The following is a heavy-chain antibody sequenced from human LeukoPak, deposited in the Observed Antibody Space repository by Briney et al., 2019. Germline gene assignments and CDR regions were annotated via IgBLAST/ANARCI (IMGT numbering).Heavy chain of an antibody. D-gene: IGHD3-10*01. Sequence: ASVKVSCKASGYTFTGYYMHWVRQAPGQGLEWMGWINPNSGGTNYAQKFQGRVTMTRDTSISTAYMELSRLRSDDTAVYYCARIVYGSGRNWFDPWGQGTLVTVSS. CDR2: INPNSGGT. CDR3: ARIVYGSGRNWFDP. V-gene: IGHV1-2*02. J-gene: IGHJ5*02. CDR1: GYTFTGYY.